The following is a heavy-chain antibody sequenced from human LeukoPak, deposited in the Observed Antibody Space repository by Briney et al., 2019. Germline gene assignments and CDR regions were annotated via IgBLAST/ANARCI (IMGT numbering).Heavy chain of an antibody. V-gene: IGHV4-34*01. CDR1: GGSFSGYY. CDR3: ARHRGYDFSGFDY. Sequence: SETLSLTCAVYGGSFSGYYWSWIRQPPGKGLEWIGEINHSGSTNYNPSLKSRVTISVDTSKNQFSLKLSSVTAADTAVYYCARHRGYDFSGFDYWGQGTLVTVSS. D-gene: IGHD5-12*01. J-gene: IGHJ4*02. CDR2: INHSGST.